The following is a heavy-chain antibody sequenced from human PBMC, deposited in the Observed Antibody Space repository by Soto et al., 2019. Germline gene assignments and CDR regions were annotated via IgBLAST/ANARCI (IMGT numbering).Heavy chain of an antibody. CDR1: GFSLSTSGVG. J-gene: IGHJ4*02. Sequence: QITLKESGPTLVKPTQTLTLTCTFSGFSLSTSGVGVGWIRQPPGKALEWLALIYWYDDKRYSPSLKRRLTITKDPSKNQVVLTMTNMDPVDTATYYCAHSYYYDSSGYSDYWGQGTLVTVSS. V-gene: IGHV2-5*01. CDR2: IYWYDDK. D-gene: IGHD3-22*01. CDR3: AHSYYYDSSGYSDY.